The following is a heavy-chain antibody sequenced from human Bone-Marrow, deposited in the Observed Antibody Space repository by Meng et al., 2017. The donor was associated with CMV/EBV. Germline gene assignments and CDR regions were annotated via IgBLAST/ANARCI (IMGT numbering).Heavy chain of an antibody. CDR3: ARSSGWSRFDY. D-gene: IGHD6-19*01. V-gene: IGHV1-18*01. Sequence: QVQLLQSGAWVKKPGASVKVSCKASGYTFTSYGISWVRQAPGQGLEWMGWISAYYGNTNYAQKFQGRVTMTRDMSINTVYMELSRLTSDDTAVYYCARSSGWSRFDYWGLGTLVTVSS. CDR2: ISAYYGNT. J-gene: IGHJ4*02. CDR1: GYTFTSYG.